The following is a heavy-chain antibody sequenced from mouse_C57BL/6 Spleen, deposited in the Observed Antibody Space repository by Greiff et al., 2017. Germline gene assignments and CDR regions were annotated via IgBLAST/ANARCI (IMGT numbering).Heavy chain of an antibody. J-gene: IGHJ2*01. D-gene: IGHD4-1*01. CDR2: IDPETGGT. CDR1: GYTFTDYE. CDR3: TRSWDVNFDY. Sequence: QVQLQQSGAELVRPGASVTLSCKASGYTFTDYEMHWVKQTPVHGLEGIGAIDPETGGTAYNQKFKGKAILTADKSSSTAYMELRSLTSEDSAVYYCTRSWDVNFDYWGQGTTLTVSS. V-gene: IGHV1-15*01.